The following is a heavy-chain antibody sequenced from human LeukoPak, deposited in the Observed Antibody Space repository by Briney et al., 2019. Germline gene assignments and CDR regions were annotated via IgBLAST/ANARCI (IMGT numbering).Heavy chain of an antibody. CDR3: ASPQYSSSWYYFDY. CDR1: GFTFSSYS. D-gene: IGHD6-13*01. Sequence: PGGSLRLSCAASGFTFSSYSMNWVRQAPGKGLEWVSSISSSSSYIYYADSVKGRFTISRDNAKNSLYLQMNSLRAADTAVYYCASPQYSSSWYYFDYWGQGTLVTVSS. J-gene: IGHJ4*02. CDR2: ISSSSSYI. V-gene: IGHV3-21*01.